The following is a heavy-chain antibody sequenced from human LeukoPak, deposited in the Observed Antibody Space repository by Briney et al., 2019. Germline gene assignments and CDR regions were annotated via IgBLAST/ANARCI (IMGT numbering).Heavy chain of an antibody. CDR3: AKIAVAGTSDYYYMDV. CDR1: GFTFSSYG. J-gene: IGHJ6*03. Sequence: GGTLRLSCAASGFTFSSYGMSWVRQAPGKGLEWVSAISGSGGSTYYADSVKGRFTISRDNSKNALYLQMNSLRAEDTAVYYCAKIAVAGTSDYYYMDVWGKGTTVTISS. D-gene: IGHD6-19*01. CDR2: ISGSGGST. V-gene: IGHV3-23*01.